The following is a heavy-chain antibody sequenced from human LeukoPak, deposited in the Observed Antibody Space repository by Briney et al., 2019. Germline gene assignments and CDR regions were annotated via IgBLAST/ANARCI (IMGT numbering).Heavy chain of an antibody. Sequence: GGSLRLSCAASGFTFSSSTMTWVRQAPGQGLDWVSSITSTGGGSTYYADSVKGRFTISRDNSKNTLYLQMNSLRAEDTAVYYCAITGVRDFDSWGQGTLVTVPS. CDR2: ITSTGGGST. CDR1: GFTFSSST. D-gene: IGHD4-11*01. V-gene: IGHV3-23*01. J-gene: IGHJ4*02. CDR3: AITGVRDFDS.